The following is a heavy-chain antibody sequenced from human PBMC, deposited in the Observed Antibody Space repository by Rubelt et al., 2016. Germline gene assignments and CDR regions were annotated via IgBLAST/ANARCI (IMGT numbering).Heavy chain of an antibody. V-gene: IGHV3-48*03. CDR1: GFTFSSYD. D-gene: IGHD2-15*01. CDR2: ISSSGSTI. Sequence: EVQLVESGGGLVQPGGSLRLSCAASGFTFSSYDMNWVRQAPGKGLEWVSYISSSGSTIKYADSVKGRFTISRDNAKNSLYLQMHSLRAEGTAGYYAGRVSGGCAVIFYYWGRGALVTVSS. CDR3: GRVSGGCAVIFYY. J-gene: IGHJ4*02.